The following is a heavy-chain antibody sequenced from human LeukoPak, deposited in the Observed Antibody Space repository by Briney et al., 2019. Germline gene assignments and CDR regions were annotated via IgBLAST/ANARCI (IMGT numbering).Heavy chain of an antibody. CDR2: INGSDGGT. D-gene: IGHD3-22*01. CDR3: ARERYYSDSSGFKY. CDR1: GFAFSTYA. J-gene: IGHJ4*02. Sequence: GGSLRLSCAASGFAFSTYAMTWVRQAPGKGLEWVSTINGSDGGTYSADSVKGRFSISRDNSKNKLYLLMNSLRAEGTALYYCARERYYSDSSGFKYWGQGALVTVSS. V-gene: IGHV3-23*01.